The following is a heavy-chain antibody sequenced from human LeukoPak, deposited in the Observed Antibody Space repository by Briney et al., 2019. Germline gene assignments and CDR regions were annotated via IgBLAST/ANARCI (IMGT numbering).Heavy chain of an antibody. CDR3: ARVLGYSSGWYGDNDYYYYGMDV. CDR2: INPNSGGT. V-gene: IGHV1-2*02. J-gene: IGHJ6*02. Sequence: ASVKVSCKASGYTFTDYHIHWVRQAPGQGLEWMGWINPNSGGTNYAQKFQGRVTMTRDTSISTAYMELSRLRSDDTAVYYCARVLGYSSGWYGDNDYYYYGMDVWGQGTTVTVSS. D-gene: IGHD6-19*01. CDR1: GYTFTDYH.